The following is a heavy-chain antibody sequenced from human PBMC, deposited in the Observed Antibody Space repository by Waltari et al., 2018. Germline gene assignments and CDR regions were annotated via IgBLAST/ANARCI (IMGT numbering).Heavy chain of an antibody. CDR1: GFTFSSYA. CDR3: AKTIVVVAASVGDWFDP. V-gene: IGHV3-23*01. Sequence: EVQLLESGGGLVQPGGSLRLSCAASGFTFSSYAMRWVRPAPGRGLEWVSAISGSGGSTYYADSVKGRFTISRDNSKNTLYLQMNSLRAEDTAVYYCAKTIVVVAASVGDWFDPWGQGTLVTVSS. CDR2: ISGSGGST. J-gene: IGHJ5*02. D-gene: IGHD2-15*01.